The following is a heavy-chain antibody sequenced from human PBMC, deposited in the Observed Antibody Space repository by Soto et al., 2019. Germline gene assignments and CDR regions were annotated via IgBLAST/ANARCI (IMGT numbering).Heavy chain of an antibody. CDR2: INQDGSAK. Sequence: PGGSLRLSCAGSGFTFRSYWMSWVRQAPGKGLEWVANINQDGSAKFYMDSMKGRFTISRDNAENSLYLQMNSLRAEDTAVYYCARVWNDGRIDYWGQGTLVTVSS. CDR3: ARVWNDGRIDY. D-gene: IGHD1-1*01. V-gene: IGHV3-7*01. CDR1: GFTFRSYW. J-gene: IGHJ4*02.